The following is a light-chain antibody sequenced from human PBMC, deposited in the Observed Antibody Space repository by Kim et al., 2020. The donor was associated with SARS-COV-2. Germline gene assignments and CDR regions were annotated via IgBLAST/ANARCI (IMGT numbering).Light chain of an antibody. J-gene: IGKJ4*01. CDR1: QSIGND. CDR2: GAS. Sequence: EIVLTQSPATLSLSPGDRATLSCRASQSIGNDLAWFQQKPGQAPRLLIYGASNRATGVPARFSGSGSGSDFTLTISSLEPEDSAVYYCQQRNNWPLTFGGGTKLEI. CDR3: QQRNNWPLT. V-gene: IGKV3-11*01.